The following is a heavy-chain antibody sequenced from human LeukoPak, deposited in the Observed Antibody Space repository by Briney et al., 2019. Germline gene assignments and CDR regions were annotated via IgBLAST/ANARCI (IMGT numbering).Heavy chain of an antibody. CDR3: ARDRGNQRGYYYYYMDV. D-gene: IGHD1-14*01. CDR1: GVTFSSYT. V-gene: IGHV3-21*01. CDR2: ISSSSSYI. J-gene: IGHJ6*03. Sequence: PGGSLRLSCAASGVTFSSYTMNEVRQAPGKGLEWVSSISSSSSYIYYADSVKGRFAICRDNAKNSLYLQMNSLRAEDTAVYYCARDRGNQRGYYYYYMDVWGKGTTVTVSS.